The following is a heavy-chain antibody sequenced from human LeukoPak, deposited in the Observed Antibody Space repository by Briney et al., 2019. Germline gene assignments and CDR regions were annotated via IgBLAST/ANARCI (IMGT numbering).Heavy chain of an antibody. CDR3: ARVSRIVEAMTDCSFDT. CDR2: ISGSGVDT. J-gene: IGHJ4*02. V-gene: IGHV3-23*01. D-gene: IGHD3-22*01. CDR1: GLTFSSYG. Sequence: GGSLRLSCAASGLTFSSYGMTWVRQAPGKGLEWVSAISGSGVDTYYADSVKGRFTISRDNSKNTVYLQMHGLRVDDTAVYYCARVSRIVEAMTDCSFDTWGQGTLVTVSS.